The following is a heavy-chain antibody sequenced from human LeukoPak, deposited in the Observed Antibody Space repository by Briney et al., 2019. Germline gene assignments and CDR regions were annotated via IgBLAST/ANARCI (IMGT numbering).Heavy chain of an antibody. CDR1: GFIFASYG. CDR2: ISAGSTNT. Sequence: GGSLRLSCSASGFIFASYGMNWVRQAPGKGLQWVSYISAGSTNTFYADSVKGRFTISRDDADNSLHLQMNSLSAEDTTVYYCWRDAVQAGTPFYFVFCGQGALVTVS. V-gene: IGHV3-48*01. CDR3: WRDAVQAGTPFYFVF. J-gene: IGHJ4*02. D-gene: IGHD2-15*01.